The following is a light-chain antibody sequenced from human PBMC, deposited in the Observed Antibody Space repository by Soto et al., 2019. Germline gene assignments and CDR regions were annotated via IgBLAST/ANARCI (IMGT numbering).Light chain of an antibody. CDR3: QQYGSSSWT. Sequence: EIVLTQSPGTLSLSPGERATLSCRASQGVSSGYLAWYQQKPGQAPRLLIYGASSRATGIPDRFSGSGSGTDFTLTISRLEPEDFAVYYCQQYGSSSWTFGQGTKVEIK. CDR1: QGVSSGY. V-gene: IGKV3-20*01. J-gene: IGKJ1*01. CDR2: GAS.